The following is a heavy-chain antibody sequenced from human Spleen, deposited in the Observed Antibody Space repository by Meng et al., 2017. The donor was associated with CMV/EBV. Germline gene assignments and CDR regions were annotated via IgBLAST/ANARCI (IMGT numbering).Heavy chain of an antibody. CDR3: AREGDRYSSSSLTYYYYYGMDV. Sequence: SETLSLTCTISGGSISSYYWSWIRQPPGKGLEWIGNIYYSGSANYNPSLKSPVTMSVDTSKNQFSLKLSSVTAADTAVYYCAREGDRYSSSSLTYYYYYGMDVWGQGTTVTVSS. CDR2: IYYSGSA. D-gene: IGHD6-6*01. CDR1: GGSISSYY. V-gene: IGHV4-59*12. J-gene: IGHJ6*02.